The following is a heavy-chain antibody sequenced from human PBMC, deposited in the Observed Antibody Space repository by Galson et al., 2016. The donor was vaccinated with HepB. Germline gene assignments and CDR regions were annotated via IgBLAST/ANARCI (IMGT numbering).Heavy chain of an antibody. CDR2: ISYHGSDI. Sequence: SLRLSCAASGFTFSNSAMHWVRQAPDKGLEWLAVISYHGSDIFYADSVKGRFTISRDNPKKTLFLQLNNLRSEDTAVYYCARDLFSSSSFIDPWGQGTLVTVSS. J-gene: IGHJ5*02. CDR1: GFTFSNSA. CDR3: ARDLFSSSSFIDP. D-gene: IGHD2-2*01. V-gene: IGHV3-30-3*01.